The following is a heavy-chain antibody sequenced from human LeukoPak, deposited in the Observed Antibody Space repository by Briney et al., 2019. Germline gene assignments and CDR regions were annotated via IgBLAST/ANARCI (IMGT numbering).Heavy chain of an antibody. J-gene: IGHJ4*02. Sequence: GGSLRLSCAASGFTFNDYAMSWVRQAPGKGLEWVSAISGSGGGTYYADSVKGRSTISRDNSKSTLYLQMSSLRAEDTALYYCAKSPGYSSNWQLGGYYFDYWGQGTLVTVSS. D-gene: IGHD6-13*01. CDR2: ISGSGGGT. CDR3: AKSPGYSSNWQLGGYYFDY. CDR1: GFTFNDYA. V-gene: IGHV3-23*01.